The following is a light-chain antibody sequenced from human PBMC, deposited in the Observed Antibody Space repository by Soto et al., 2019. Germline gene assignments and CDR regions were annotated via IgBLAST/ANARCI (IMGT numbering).Light chain of an antibody. V-gene: IGKV1-5*03. CDR1: QSISRW. J-gene: IGKJ1*01. Sequence: DIQMTQSPPTLSASVGDRVTISCRARQSISRWVAWYQQKPGKALKVVMYEASPLEGGVTTRFSGIGYGTEFTFTISHLQPFDLGTYYCQQYNTYPWTLGQGSKVEI. CDR2: EAS. CDR3: QQYNTYPWT.